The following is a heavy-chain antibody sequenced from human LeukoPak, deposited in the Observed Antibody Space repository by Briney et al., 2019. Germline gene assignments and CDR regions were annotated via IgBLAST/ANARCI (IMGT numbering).Heavy chain of an antibody. Sequence: PGGSLGLSCAASGFIFSNYAMSWVRQVPGRGLEWVSTISSRGDSTYVADSVKGRFTISRGNSKNSLYLQMNTVRAEDTAVYYCVKGPRPDITVAHTVENWGQGTLVTVSS. D-gene: IGHD6-19*01. CDR1: GFIFSNYA. V-gene: IGHV3-23*01. J-gene: IGHJ4*02. CDR2: ISSRGDST. CDR3: VKGPRPDITVAHTVEN.